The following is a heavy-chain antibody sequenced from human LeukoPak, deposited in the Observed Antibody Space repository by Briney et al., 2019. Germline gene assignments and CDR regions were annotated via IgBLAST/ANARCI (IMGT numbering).Heavy chain of an antibody. Sequence: TGGSLRLSCAASGFTCSSYAMHWVRQAPGKGLKYVSAISSNGGSTYYANSVKGRFTISRDNSKNTLYLQMGSLRAEDMAVYYCARDSIAVAGTIDYWGQGTLVTVSS. CDR3: ARDSIAVAGTIDY. D-gene: IGHD6-19*01. J-gene: IGHJ4*02. CDR2: ISSNGGST. V-gene: IGHV3-64*01. CDR1: GFTCSSYA.